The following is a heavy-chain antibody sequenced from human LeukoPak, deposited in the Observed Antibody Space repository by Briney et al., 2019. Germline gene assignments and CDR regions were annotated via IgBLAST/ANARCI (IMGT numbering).Heavy chain of an antibody. CDR1: GYTFTGYY. Sequence: ASVTVSCKASGYTFTGYYMHWVRQAPGQGLEWMGWINPNSGGTNYAQQFQGRVTMTRDTSISTAYMELSRLTSDDTAVYYCARDLGRDGSGWYPYHDYWGQGTRVTVFS. V-gene: IGHV1-2*02. CDR2: INPNSGGT. CDR3: ARDLGRDGSGWYPYHDY. D-gene: IGHD6-19*01. J-gene: IGHJ4*02.